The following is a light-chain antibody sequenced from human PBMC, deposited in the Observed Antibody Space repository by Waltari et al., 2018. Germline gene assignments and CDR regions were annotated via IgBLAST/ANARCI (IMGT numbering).Light chain of an antibody. CDR1: QSVKNN. V-gene: IGKV1-5*03. J-gene: IGKJ4*01. CDR2: KAS. CDR3: QEYDSLPVT. Sequence: DIQMTQSPSSLSASVGDRVTITCRASQSVKNNLAWYQQAPGKAPKVLIHKASRLESGAPSRFSGSGYGTEFTLTISSLQPDDFATYYCQEYDSLPVTFGGATKVEI.